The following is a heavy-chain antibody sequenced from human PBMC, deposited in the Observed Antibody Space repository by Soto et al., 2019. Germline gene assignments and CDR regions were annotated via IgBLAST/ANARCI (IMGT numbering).Heavy chain of an antibody. Sequence: SETLSLTCTVSGASISRGGYYWSWIRQHPGKGLEWIGYMYYTGSTYYNPSLKSRVTMSLDTSKNQFSLKLSSVTAADTAVFYCARGARDISGPHYWGQGTLVTAPQ. J-gene: IGHJ4*02. CDR1: GASISRGGYY. CDR2: MYYTGST. V-gene: IGHV4-31*03. CDR3: ARGARDISGPHY. D-gene: IGHD3-22*01.